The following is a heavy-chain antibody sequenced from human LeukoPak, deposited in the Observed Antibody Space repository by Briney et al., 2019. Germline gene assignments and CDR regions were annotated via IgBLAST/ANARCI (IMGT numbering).Heavy chain of an antibody. V-gene: IGHV3-21*01. J-gene: IGHJ4*02. CDR3: AREPTVVTQPLDY. CDR1: GFTLSSYS. D-gene: IGHD4-23*01. CDR2: ITSSSTYI. Sequence: PGGSLRLSCAASGFTLSSYSMTWVRQAPGKGLEWVSSITSSSTYIYYADSVKGRFTISRDNAKKSLYLQMNSLRAGDTAVYYCAREPTVVTQPLDYWGQGTLVTVSS.